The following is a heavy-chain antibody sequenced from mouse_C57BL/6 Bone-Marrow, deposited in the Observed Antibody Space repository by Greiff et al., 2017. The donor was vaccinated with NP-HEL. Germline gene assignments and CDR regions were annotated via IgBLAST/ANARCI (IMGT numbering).Heavy chain of an antibody. CDR2: IDPNSGGT. V-gene: IGHV1-72*01. Sequence: QVQLKQPGAELVKPGASVKLSCKASGYTFTSYWMHWVKQRPGRGLEWIGRIDPNSGGTKYNEKFKSKATLTVDKPSSTAYMQLSSLTSEDSAVYYCARRPYYDYHCDYWGLGTTLTVSS. CDR3: ARRPYYDYHCDY. J-gene: IGHJ2*01. CDR1: GYTFTSYW. D-gene: IGHD2-4*01.